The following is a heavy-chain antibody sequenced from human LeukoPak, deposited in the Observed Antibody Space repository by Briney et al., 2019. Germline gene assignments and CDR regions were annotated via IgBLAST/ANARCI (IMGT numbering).Heavy chain of an antibody. CDR2: IDYSGST. D-gene: IGHD1-26*01. CDR3: ARASYSGSYCDY. V-gene: IGHV4-31*03. CDR1: GGSISSGGYY. J-gene: IGHJ4*02. Sequence: PSETLSLTCTVSGGSISSGGYYWSWIRQHPGKGLEWIGYIDYSGSTYYNPSLKSRVTISVDTSKNQFSLKLSSVTAADTAVYYCARASYSGSYCDYWGQGTLVTVSS.